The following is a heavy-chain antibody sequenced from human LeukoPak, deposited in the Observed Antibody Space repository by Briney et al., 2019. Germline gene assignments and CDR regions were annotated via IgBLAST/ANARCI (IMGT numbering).Heavy chain of an antibody. Sequence: PSETLSLTCTVSGGSISSYYWSWIQQPPGKGLEWIGYIYYSGSTNYNPSLKSRVTISVDTSKNQFSLKLSSVTAADTAVYYCARGIVVVPAAMLAGWFDPWGQGTLVTVSS. CDR3: ARGIVVVPAAMLAGWFDP. CDR1: GGSISSYY. D-gene: IGHD2-2*01. J-gene: IGHJ5*02. V-gene: IGHV4-59*01. CDR2: IYYSGST.